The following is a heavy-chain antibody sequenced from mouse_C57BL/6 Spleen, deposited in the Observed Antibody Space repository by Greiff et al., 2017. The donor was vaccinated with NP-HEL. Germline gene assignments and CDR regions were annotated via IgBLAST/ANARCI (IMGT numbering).Heavy chain of an antibody. V-gene: IGHV5-17*01. CDR3: ARGYYGSSYEAMDY. D-gene: IGHD1-1*01. J-gene: IGHJ4*01. CDR2: ISSGSSTI. CDR1: GFTFSDYG. Sequence: VQLKESGGGLVKPGGSLKLSCAASGFTFSDYGMHWVRQAPEKGLEWVAYISSGSSTIYYADTVKGRFTISRDNAKNTLFLQMTSLRSEDTAMYYCARGYYGSSYEAMDYWGQGTSVTVSS.